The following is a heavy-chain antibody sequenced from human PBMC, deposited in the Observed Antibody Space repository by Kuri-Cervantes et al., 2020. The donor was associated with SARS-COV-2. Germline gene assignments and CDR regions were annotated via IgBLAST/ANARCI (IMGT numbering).Heavy chain of an antibody. CDR3: ASQLGGGASEYYFDY. D-gene: IGHD2-21*01. Sequence: ASVKVSCKASGFIFTSYAMHWVRQAPGQGLEWMGRINPNSGGTNYAQKFQGRVTMTRDTSISTAYMELSRLRSDDTAVYYCASQLGGGASEYYFDYWGQGTLVTVSS. J-gene: IGHJ4*02. CDR1: GFIFTSYA. V-gene: IGHV1-2*06. CDR2: INPNSGGT.